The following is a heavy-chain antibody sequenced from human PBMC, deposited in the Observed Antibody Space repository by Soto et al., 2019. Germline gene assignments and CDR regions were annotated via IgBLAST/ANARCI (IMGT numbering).Heavy chain of an antibody. J-gene: IGHJ4*02. CDR3: ATHPSSLK. CDR1: GFTVFNYY. CDR2: IFSGGST. Sequence: EVQLVETGGGLVQPGGSLRLSCAASGFTVFNYYMSWVRQAPGEGLEWVSVIFSGGSTSYADSVKGRFTVSRDSSKNTLYLQMNSLRAEDTAVYYCATHPSSLKWGQGTLVTVSP. V-gene: IGHV3-53*02.